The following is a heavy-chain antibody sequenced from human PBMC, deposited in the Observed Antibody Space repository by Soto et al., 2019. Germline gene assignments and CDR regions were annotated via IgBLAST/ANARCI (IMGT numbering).Heavy chain of an antibody. J-gene: IGHJ4*02. CDR2: ISSYGGST. D-gene: IGHD3-22*01. CDR1: GFTFSSYA. Sequence: EVQLVESGGGLVQPGGSLRLSCAASGFTFSSYAMHWVRQAPGKGLEYVSAISSYGGSTYYANSVKGRFTISRDNSKNTLYLQMGSLRAKDMAVYYRARDPDSRGYYYCDYWCQGTLVTVSS. CDR3: ARDPDSRGYYYCDY. V-gene: IGHV3-64*01.